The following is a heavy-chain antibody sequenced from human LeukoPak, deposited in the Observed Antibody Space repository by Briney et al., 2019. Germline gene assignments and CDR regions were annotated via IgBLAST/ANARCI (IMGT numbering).Heavy chain of an antibody. CDR2: IYYSGST. V-gene: IGHV4-39*01. D-gene: IGHD3-10*01. CDR3: ARLYGSGSYFLTPLDY. J-gene: IGHJ4*02. CDR1: GGSISSSSNY. Sequence: PSETLSLTCTVSGGSISSSSNYWGWIRQPPGKGLEWVGSIYYSGSTYYNPSLKSRVTLSVDTSKNQFSLKLSSVTAADTAVYYCARLYGSGSYFLTPLDYWGQGTLVTVSS.